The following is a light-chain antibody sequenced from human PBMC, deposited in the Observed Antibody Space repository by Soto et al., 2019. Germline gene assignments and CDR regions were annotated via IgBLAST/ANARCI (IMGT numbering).Light chain of an antibody. Sequence: QSALTQPRSVSGSPGPSVTISCTGTSSDVGGYNYVSWYQPHPGTAPKIMIYDVSKRPSGVPDRFSGSKSGNTAYLTISGLQAEDEAEDYCCSYAGSYTFFGTGTKLTVL. CDR3: CSYAGSYTF. V-gene: IGLV2-11*01. CDR2: DVS. CDR1: SSDVGGYNY. J-gene: IGLJ1*01.